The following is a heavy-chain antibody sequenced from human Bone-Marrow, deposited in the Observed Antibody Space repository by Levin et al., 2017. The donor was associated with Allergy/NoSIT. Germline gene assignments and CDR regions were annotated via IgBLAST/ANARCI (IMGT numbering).Heavy chain of an antibody. CDR1: GFTFSSYS. J-gene: IGHJ4*02. D-gene: IGHD2-2*01. V-gene: IGHV3-21*01. CDR3: ARDSEGSCSSTSCYEIDS. Sequence: LSLTCAASGFTFSSYSMNWVRQAPGKGLEWVSSISSSSTYKYYADSAKGRFTISRDNAENSLFLQMNSLRAEDTAVYYCARDSEGSCSSTSCYEIDSWGQGTLVTVSS. CDR2: ISSSSTYK.